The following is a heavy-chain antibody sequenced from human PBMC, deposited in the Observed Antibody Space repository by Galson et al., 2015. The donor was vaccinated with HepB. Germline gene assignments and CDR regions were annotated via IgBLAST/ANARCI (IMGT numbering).Heavy chain of an antibody. CDR3: ARVRFRIAAAGKNWFDP. V-gene: IGHV1-2*06. J-gene: IGHJ5*02. CDR2: INPNSGGT. D-gene: IGHD6-13*01. CDR1: GYTFTGYY. Sequence: SGAEVKKPGASVKVSCKASGYTFTGYYMHWVRQATGQGLEWMGRINPNSGGTNYAQKFQGRVTMTRDTSISTAYMELSRLRSDDTAVYYCARVRFRIAAAGKNWFDPWGQGTLVTVSS.